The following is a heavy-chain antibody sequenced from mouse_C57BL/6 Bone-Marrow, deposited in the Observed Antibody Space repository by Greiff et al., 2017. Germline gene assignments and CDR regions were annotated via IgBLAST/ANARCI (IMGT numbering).Heavy chain of an antibody. CDR3: AREPTIVTMAWFAY. Sequence: EVQGVESGGGLVKPGGSLKLSCAASGFTFSSYAMSWVRQTPEKRLEWVATISDGGSYTYYPDNVKGRFTISRDNAKNNLYLQMSHLKSEDTAMYYCAREPTIVTMAWFAYWGQGTLVTVSA. D-gene: IGHD2-5*01. CDR1: GFTFSSYA. J-gene: IGHJ3*01. V-gene: IGHV5-4*01. CDR2: ISDGGSYT.